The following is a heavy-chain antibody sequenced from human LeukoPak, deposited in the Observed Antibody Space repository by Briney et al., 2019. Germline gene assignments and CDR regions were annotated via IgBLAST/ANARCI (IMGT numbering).Heavy chain of an antibody. CDR2: ISRGGNTI. J-gene: IGHJ6*02. V-gene: IGHV3-11*01. CDR3: AKEWELRGPYYYGMDV. D-gene: IGHD1-26*01. CDR1: GFTFSDSY. Sequence: GGSLRLSCAASGFTFSDSYMNWMRQAPGKGLEWVSFISRGGNTIYYADSVKGRFTISRDNAKNSLYLQMNSLTAEDTAVYYCAKEWELRGPYYYGMDVWGQGTTVTVSS.